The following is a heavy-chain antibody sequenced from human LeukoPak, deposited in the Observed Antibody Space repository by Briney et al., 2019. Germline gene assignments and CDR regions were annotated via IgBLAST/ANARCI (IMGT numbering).Heavy chain of an antibody. CDR1: GFTFSNYG. D-gene: IGHD4-11*01. Sequence: GGSLRLSCAASGFTFSNYGMSWVRQAPGKGLEWVSVISGSGANTYYADSVKGRFTISRDNSKNTLYLQVNSLRAEDTAVYYCAKAKSYYSNYDYWGQGTLVTVSS. J-gene: IGHJ4*02. CDR3: AKAKSYYSNYDY. CDR2: ISGSGANT. V-gene: IGHV3-23*01.